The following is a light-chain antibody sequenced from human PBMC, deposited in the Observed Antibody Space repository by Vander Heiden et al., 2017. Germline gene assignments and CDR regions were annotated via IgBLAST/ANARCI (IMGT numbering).Light chain of an antibody. Sequence: SVLTQPPSTSGTPGQRVTISCSGRNSNIGRNTVYWYLQVPGTAPKLLVYITDEGPSGVPARFSGSKSGTSASLDISGLQSEDEADYYCAAWDDGLNGLVFGGGTKLTVL. CDR3: AAWDDGLNGLV. J-gene: IGLJ3*02. CDR2: ITD. CDR1: NSNIGRNT. V-gene: IGLV1-44*01.